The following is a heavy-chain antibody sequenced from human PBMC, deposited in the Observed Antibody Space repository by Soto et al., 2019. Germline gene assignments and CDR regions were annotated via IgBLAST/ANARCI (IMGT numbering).Heavy chain of an antibody. V-gene: IGHV4-59*08. CDR1: GGSIRSYY. J-gene: IGHJ4*02. CDR2: IYYSGST. D-gene: IGHD3-10*01. CDR3: AGGFGSGHYDY. Sequence: PSETLSLTCTVSGGSIRSYYWTWIRQPPGKGLEWIGYIYYSGSTSYNPSLKSRVTISVDTSKNQFSLKLSSVTAADTAVYYCAGGFGSGHYDYWGQGSLVTAPQ.